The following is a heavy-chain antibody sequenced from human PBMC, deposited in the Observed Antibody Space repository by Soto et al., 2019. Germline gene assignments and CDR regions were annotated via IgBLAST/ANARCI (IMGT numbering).Heavy chain of an antibody. V-gene: IGHV4-59*01. D-gene: IGHD6-13*01. J-gene: IGHJ4*02. CDR2: IHYSGATSFFP. CDR3: AAGEASSRNLAPYYLDF. CDR1: GGSMRNYF. Sequence: SETLSLTCTVSGGSMRNYFWTWIRQPPGKGLEWIGYIHYSGATSFFPSYNPSLRGRVTISEDTSKSQFSLKLLSVTTADTAVYFCAAGEASSRNLAPYYLDFWGQGTLVTVPQ.